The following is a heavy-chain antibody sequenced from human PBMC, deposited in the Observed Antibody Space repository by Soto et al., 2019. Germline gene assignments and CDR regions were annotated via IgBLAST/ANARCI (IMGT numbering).Heavy chain of an antibody. Sequence: GGSLRLSCAASGFTFSSYAMHWVRQAPGKGLEWVAVISYDGSNKYYADSVKGRFTISRDNSKNTLYLQMNSLRAEDTAVYYCARESIGSSSGYCYYGMDVWGQGTTVTVSS. CDR3: ARESIGSSSGYCYYGMDV. D-gene: IGHD6-6*01. J-gene: IGHJ6*02. CDR2: ISYDGSNK. V-gene: IGHV3-30-3*01. CDR1: GFTFSSYA.